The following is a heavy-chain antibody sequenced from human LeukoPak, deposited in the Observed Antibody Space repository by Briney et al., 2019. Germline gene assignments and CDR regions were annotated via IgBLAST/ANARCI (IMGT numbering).Heavy chain of an antibody. Sequence: SETLSLTCTVSGGSISSYYWSWIRQPAGKGLEWIGRIYTSGSTNYNPSLKSRVTMSVDTPKNQFSLKLSSVTAADTAVYYCARAGYCSGGSCSFFNDGWGQGTLVTVSS. CDR2: IYTSGST. CDR3: ARAGYCSGGSCSFFNDG. D-gene: IGHD2-15*01. V-gene: IGHV4-4*07. CDR1: GGSISSYY. J-gene: IGHJ4*02.